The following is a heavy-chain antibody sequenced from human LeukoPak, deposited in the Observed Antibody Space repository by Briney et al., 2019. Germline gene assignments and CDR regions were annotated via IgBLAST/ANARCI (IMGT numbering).Heavy chain of an antibody. Sequence: PGGSLRLSCAVSGFSVSSFGMSWVRQAPGKGLEWISAISLDGETTYYADSVKGRFIISRDNSKNTLYLQLSSLRVEDTAVYYCAQGYSSGWYPNWGQGSLVSVSS. CDR1: GFSVSSFG. D-gene: IGHD6-19*01. J-gene: IGHJ4*02. CDR3: AQGYSSGWYPN. V-gene: IGHV3-23*01. CDR2: ISLDGETT.